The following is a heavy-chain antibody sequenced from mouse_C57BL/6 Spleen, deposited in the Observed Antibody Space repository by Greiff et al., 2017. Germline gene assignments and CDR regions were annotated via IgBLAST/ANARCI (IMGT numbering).Heavy chain of an antibody. Sequence: VQLQQPGAELVMPGASVKLSCKASGYTFTSYWMHWVKQRPGQGLEWIGEIAPSDSYTNYNQKLKGKSTLTVDNSSSTAYMQLSSLTSEDSAVYYCARGDYGSSYFDCWGQGTTLTVSS. J-gene: IGHJ2*01. CDR1: GYTFTSYW. CDR3: ARGDYGSSYFDC. CDR2: IAPSDSYT. D-gene: IGHD1-1*01. V-gene: IGHV1-69*01.